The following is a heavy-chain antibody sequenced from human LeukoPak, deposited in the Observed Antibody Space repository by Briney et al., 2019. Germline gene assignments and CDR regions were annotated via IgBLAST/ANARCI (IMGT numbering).Heavy chain of an antibody. J-gene: IGHJ6*03. CDR1: GGSFSGYY. V-gene: IGHV4-34*01. CDR3: ARVGYYYYYMDV. CDR2: INHSGST. Sequence: PSEALSLTCAVYGGSFSGYYWSWIRQPPGKGLEWIGEINHSGSTNYNPSLKSRVTISVDTSKNQFSLNLSSGNAANTAVDYCARVGYYYYYMDVWGKGTTVTVSS.